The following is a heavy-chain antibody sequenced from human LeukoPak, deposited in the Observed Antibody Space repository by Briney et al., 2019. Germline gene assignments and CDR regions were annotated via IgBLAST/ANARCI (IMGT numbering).Heavy chain of an antibody. Sequence: GGSLRLSCAASGFTFSSYEMNWVRQAPGKGLEWVSYISSSGSTIYYADSVKGRFTISRDNAKNSLYLQMNSLRAEDTAVYYCARVGSSWPYYYMDVWGKGTTVTVSS. CDR1: GFTFSSYE. J-gene: IGHJ6*03. V-gene: IGHV3-48*03. D-gene: IGHD6-13*01. CDR3: ARVGSSWPYYYMDV. CDR2: ISSSGSTI.